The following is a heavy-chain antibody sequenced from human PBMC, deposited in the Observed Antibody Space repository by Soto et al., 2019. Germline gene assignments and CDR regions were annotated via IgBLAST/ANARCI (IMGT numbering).Heavy chain of an antibody. V-gene: IGHV4-59*08. Sequence: QVQLQESGPGLVKPSETLSLTCTVSGGSIGSYFWSWIRQPPGKGLEWIGYVQNRGNTNYNLSFKNRVTVSDDTSQNRFSLILTSVTAADTAVYYCARHDTWNGIFDYWGQGILVSVST. D-gene: IGHD1-20*01. CDR2: VQNRGNT. CDR3: ARHDTWNGIFDY. CDR1: GGSIGSYF. J-gene: IGHJ4*02.